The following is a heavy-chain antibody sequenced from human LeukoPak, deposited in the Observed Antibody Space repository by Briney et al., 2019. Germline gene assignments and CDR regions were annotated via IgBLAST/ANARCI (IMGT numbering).Heavy chain of an antibody. Sequence: SETLSLTCAVYGGSFSGYYWSWIRQPPGKGLEWIGEINHSGSTNYNPSLKSRVTISVDTSENQFSLKLSSVTAADTAVYYCARSSSWYRWFDPWGQGTLVTVSS. CDR2: INHSGST. V-gene: IGHV4-34*01. CDR3: ARSSSWYRWFDP. J-gene: IGHJ5*02. D-gene: IGHD6-13*01. CDR1: GGSFSGYY.